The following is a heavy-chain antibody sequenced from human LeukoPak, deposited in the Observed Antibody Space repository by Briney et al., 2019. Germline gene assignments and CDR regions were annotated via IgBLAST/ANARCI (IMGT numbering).Heavy chain of an antibody. J-gene: IGHJ4*02. Sequence: PSETLSLTCAVYGGSFSGYYWSWIRQPPGKGLEWIGEINHSGSTNYNPSLKSRVTISVDTSKNQFSPKLSSVTAADTAVYYCARQGGDYALLDYWGQGTLVTVSS. CDR3: ARQGGDYALLDY. V-gene: IGHV4-34*01. CDR1: GGSFSGYY. CDR2: INHSGST. D-gene: IGHD4-17*01.